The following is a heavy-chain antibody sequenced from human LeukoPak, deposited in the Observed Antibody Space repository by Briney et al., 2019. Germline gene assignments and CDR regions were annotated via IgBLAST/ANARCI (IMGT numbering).Heavy chain of an antibody. CDR1: GFTFTSQA. J-gene: IGHJ4*02. Sequence: GGSLRLSCAASGFTFTSQAMNWVRQAPGKGLEWVSSISGSGARIDSADSVKGRFTISRDTSKNTLYLQMNSLKTEDTAVYYCTTDQYYYGISVDYWGQGTLVTVSS. CDR3: TTDQYYYGISVDY. CDR2: ISGSGARI. D-gene: IGHD3-22*01. V-gene: IGHV3-23*01.